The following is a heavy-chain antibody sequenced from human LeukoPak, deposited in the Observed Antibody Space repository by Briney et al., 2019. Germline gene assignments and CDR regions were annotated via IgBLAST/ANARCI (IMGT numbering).Heavy chain of an antibody. CDR1: GYTFTSYD. D-gene: IGHD5-18*01. J-gene: IGHJ4*02. CDR3: ARGKRWIQLWLKGDYFDY. V-gene: IGHV1-8*01. CDR2: MNPNSGNT. Sequence: ASVKVSCKASGYTFTSYDINWVRQATGQGLEWMGWMNPNSGNTGYAQKFQGRVTMTRNTSISTAYMELSSLRSEDTAVYYCARGKRWIQLWLKGDYFDYWGQGTLVTVFS.